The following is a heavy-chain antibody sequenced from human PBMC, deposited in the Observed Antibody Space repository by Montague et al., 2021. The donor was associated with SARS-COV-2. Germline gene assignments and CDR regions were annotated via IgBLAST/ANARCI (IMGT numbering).Heavy chain of an antibody. V-gene: IGHV2-5*02. J-gene: IGHJ4*02. CDR3: AHRRGGTAAAGLAD. Sequence: PALVKPTQTLTLTCTFSGFSLSTSGVGVGWIRQPPGKALEWLALIYWDDDKRYSPSLKSRLTITKDTSKNQVVLTMTNMDPVDTATYYCAHRRGGTAAAGLADWGQGTLVTVSS. CDR1: GFSLSTSGVG. D-gene: IGHD6-13*01. CDR2: IYWDDDK.